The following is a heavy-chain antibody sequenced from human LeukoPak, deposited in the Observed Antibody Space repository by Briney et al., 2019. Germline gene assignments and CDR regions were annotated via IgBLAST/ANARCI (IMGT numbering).Heavy chain of an antibody. J-gene: IGHJ4*02. CDR3: ARVAYSSSYRRQLQMYYFDY. CDR2: INWNGGST. CDR1: GFTFDDYG. D-gene: IGHD6-6*01. V-gene: IGHV3-20*01. Sequence: GGSLRLSCAASGFTFDDYGMSWVRQAPGKGLGWVSGINWNGGSTGYADSVKGRFTISRDSAKNALYLQMNSLTAEDTALYHCARVAYSSSYRRQLQMYYFDYWGQGALVTVSS.